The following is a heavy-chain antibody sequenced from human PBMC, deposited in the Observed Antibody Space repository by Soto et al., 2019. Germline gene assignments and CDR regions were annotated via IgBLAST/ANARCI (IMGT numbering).Heavy chain of an antibody. V-gene: IGHV4-30-4*01. CDR1: GGSIISGGYY. CDR2: IYYSGST. J-gene: IGHJ4*02. Sequence: TSETLSLTCTVSGGSIISGGYYWSWIRQPPGKGLEWIGYIYYSGSTHYNPSLKSRVTISVDTSKNQFSLRLSSVTAADTAVYYCTSDYTLRSYRFDYWGRGILVTVSS. D-gene: IGHD3-10*01. CDR3: TSDYTLRSYRFDY.